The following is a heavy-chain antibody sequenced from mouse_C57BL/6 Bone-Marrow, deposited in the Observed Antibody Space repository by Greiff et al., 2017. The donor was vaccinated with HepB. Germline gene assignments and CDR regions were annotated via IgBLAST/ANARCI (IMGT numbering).Heavy chain of an antibody. Sequence: DVQLQESGPGLVKPSQSLSLTCSVTGYSITSGYYWNWIRQFPGNTLEWMGYISYDGSNNYNPSLKNRISITRDTSKNQFFLKLNSVTTEDTATYYCARGGMVTTGDWYFDVWGTGTTVTVSS. CDR3: ARGGMVTTGDWYFDV. J-gene: IGHJ1*03. CDR1: GYSITSGYY. CDR2: ISYDGSN. D-gene: IGHD2-2*01. V-gene: IGHV3-6*01.